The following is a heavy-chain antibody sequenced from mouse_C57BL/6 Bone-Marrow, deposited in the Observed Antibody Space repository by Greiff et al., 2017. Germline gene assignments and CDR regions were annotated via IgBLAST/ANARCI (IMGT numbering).Heavy chain of an antibody. Sequence: EVMLVESEGGLVQPGSSMKLSCTASGFTFSDYYMAWVRQVPKKGLEWVANINYDGSSTYYLDSLKSRFIISRDNAKNILYLQMSSLKSEDTATYYCAREGVSGSRYAMDYWGQGTSVTVSS. D-gene: IGHD3-1*01. J-gene: IGHJ4*01. CDR3: AREGVSGSRYAMDY. CDR2: INYDGSST. CDR1: GFTFSDYY. V-gene: IGHV5-16*01.